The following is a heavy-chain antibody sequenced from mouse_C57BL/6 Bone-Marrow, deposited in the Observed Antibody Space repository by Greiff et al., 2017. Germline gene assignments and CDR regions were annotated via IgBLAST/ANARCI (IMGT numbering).Heavy chain of an antibody. CDR1: GFTFTDYY. V-gene: IGHV7-3*01. CDR2: IRNKANGYTT. CDR3: ARSHYYGSRDWYFDV. J-gene: IGHJ1*03. D-gene: IGHD1-1*01. Sequence: EVKLMESGGGLVQPGGSLSLSCAASGFTFTDYYMSWVRQPPGKALEWLGFIRNKANGYTTEYSASVKGRFTISRDNSQSILYLQMNDLRAEDSATYYCARSHYYGSRDWYFDVWGTGTTVTVSS.